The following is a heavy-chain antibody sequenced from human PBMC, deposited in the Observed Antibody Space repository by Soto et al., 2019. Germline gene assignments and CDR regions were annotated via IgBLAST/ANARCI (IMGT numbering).Heavy chain of an antibody. CDR1: EFTVSTNY. CDR2: LYSGGST. CDR3: AIAGQSGEHYWYFDL. V-gene: IGHV3-53*01. J-gene: IGHJ2*01. Sequence: EVQLVESGGGLIQPGGSLRLSCAASEFTVSTNYMTWVRQAPGKGLEWVSLLYSGGSTYYADSEKGRFTISRDNSKNRLYLQMNSLRAEDTAVYDCAIAGQSGEHYWYFDLWGRGTLVTVSS. D-gene: IGHD7-27*01.